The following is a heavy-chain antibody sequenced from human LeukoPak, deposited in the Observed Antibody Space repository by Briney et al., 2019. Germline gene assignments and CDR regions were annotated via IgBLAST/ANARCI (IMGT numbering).Heavy chain of an antibody. Sequence: PGGSLRLSCAASGFTFSNAWMSWVRQAPGKGLEWVGRIKGKTDGGTTDYAAPVKGRFTISRDDSKNTLYLQMNSLKTEDTAVYYCTTEDVLLWFGELFGYNFDYWGQGTLVTVSS. J-gene: IGHJ4*02. CDR1: GFTFSNAW. V-gene: IGHV3-15*01. CDR2: IKGKTDGGTT. CDR3: TTEDVLLWFGELFGYNFDY. D-gene: IGHD3-10*01.